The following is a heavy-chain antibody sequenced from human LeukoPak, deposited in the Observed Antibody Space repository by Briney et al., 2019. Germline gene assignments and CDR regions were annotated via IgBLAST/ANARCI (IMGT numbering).Heavy chain of an antibody. J-gene: IGHJ3*02. D-gene: IGHD3-10*01. CDR3: AGPMVRGDDAFDI. CDR1: GGSISSSSYY. CDR2: IYYSGST. Sequence: SETLSLTCTVSGGSISSSSYYWGWIRQPPGKGLEWIGSIYYSGSTYYNPSLKSRVTISVDTSKNQFSLKLSSVTAADTAVYYCAGPMVRGDDAFDIWGQGIMVTVSS. V-gene: IGHV4-39*07.